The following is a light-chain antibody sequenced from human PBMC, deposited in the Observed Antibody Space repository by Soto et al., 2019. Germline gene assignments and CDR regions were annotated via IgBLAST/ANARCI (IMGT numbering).Light chain of an antibody. CDR2: TAS. V-gene: IGKV1-39*01. Sequence: DIQMTQSPSSLSASVGDRVTITCRASQSISNNLNWYQQKPGKAPNLLIYTASNLETGVPSRFSGSGSGTDFTLTITSLQPEYFATYFCQQGYSRPRAFGQGTKVEIK. J-gene: IGKJ1*01. CDR1: QSISNN. CDR3: QQGYSRPRA.